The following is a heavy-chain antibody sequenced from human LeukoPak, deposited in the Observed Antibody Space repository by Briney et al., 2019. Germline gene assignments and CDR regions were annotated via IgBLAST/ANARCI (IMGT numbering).Heavy chain of an antibody. CDR1: GFTFRIYG. J-gene: IGHJ4*02. Sequence: GRSLRLSCVASGFTFRIYGMNWVRQAPGKGPEWVSYISHTSDSILYADSVKGRFTMSRDNAKKLLYLQMNSLRAEDSAVYYCARATRNGYDYWGQGTLVTVSS. CDR2: ISHTSDSI. CDR3: ARATRNGYDY. D-gene: IGHD5-24*01. V-gene: IGHV3-48*01.